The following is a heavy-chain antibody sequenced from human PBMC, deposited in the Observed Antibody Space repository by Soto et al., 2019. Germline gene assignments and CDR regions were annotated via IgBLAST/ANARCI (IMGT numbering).Heavy chain of an antibody. D-gene: IGHD3-10*01. CDR3: ARGGREITRHLHN. Sequence: EVQLVESGGDLVKPGGSLRLSCADSGFTFSTYSMIWVRQAPGKGLEWVSAISSSSAYIFYADSVKGRFTISRDNAKNSLYLQMNSLSAGDTAVYYCARGGREITRHLHNWGQGTQVTVAS. J-gene: IGHJ4*02. CDR2: ISSSSAYI. CDR1: GFTFSTYS. V-gene: IGHV3-21*01.